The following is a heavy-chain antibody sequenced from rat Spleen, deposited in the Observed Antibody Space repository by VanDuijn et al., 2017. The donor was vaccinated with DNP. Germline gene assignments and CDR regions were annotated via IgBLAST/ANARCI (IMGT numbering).Heavy chain of an antibody. V-gene: IGHV3-1*01. CDR2: ISYSGST. CDR1: GYSITSSS. Sequence: EVQLQESGPGLLKPSQSLSLTCSVTGYSITSSSRWNWIRKFPGNKLEWIGHISYSGSTGYNPSLKSRISITRDTSKNQFFLQLNSVTTEDTATYYCARWGDYFDYWGQGVMVTVSS. CDR3: ARWGDYFDY. J-gene: IGHJ2*01.